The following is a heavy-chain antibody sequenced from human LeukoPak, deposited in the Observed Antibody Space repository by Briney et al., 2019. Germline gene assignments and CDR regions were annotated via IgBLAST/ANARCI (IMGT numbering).Heavy chain of an antibody. CDR2: ISGSGGST. D-gene: IGHD1-26*01. Sequence: GGSLRLSCAASGFTFSSYAMSWVRQAPGKGLEWVSTISGSGGSTYYADSVKGRLTISRDNSKNTLYVQMNSLRAEDTAVYYCARENVGYFDYWGQGTLVTVSS. V-gene: IGHV3-23*01. CDR3: ARENVGYFDY. J-gene: IGHJ4*02. CDR1: GFTFSSYA.